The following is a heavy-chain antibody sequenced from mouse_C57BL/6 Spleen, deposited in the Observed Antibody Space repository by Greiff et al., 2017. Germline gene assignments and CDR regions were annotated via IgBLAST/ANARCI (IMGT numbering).Heavy chain of an antibody. J-gene: IGHJ4*01. V-gene: IGHV6-3*01. CDR1: GFTFSNYW. CDR2: IRLKSDNYAT. D-gene: IGHD1-1*01. Sequence: EVQWVESGGGLVQPGGSMKLSCVASGFTFSNYWMNWVRQSPEKGLEWVAQIRLKSDNYATHYAESVKGRFTISRDDSKSSVYLQMNNLRAEDTGIYYCTGGYYGSSSYYYAMDYWGQGTSVTVSS. CDR3: TGGYYGSSSYYYAMDY.